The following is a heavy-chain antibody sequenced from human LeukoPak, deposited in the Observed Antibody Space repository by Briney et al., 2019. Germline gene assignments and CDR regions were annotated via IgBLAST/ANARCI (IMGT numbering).Heavy chain of an antibody. CDR1: GGIFSSYA. V-gene: IGHV1-69*04. CDR2: IIPILGIA. J-gene: IGHJ6*02. Sequence: SVKVSCKASGGIFSSYAISWVRQAPGQGLEWMGRIIPILGIANYAQKFQGRVTITADKSTSTAYMELSSLRSEDTAVYYCARDLLSVAGPAYYYYGMDVWGQGTTVTVSS. CDR3: ARDLLSVAGPAYYYYGMDV. D-gene: IGHD6-19*01.